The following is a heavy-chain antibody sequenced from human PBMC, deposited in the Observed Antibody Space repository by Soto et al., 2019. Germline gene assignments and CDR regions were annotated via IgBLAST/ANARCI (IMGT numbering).Heavy chain of an antibody. CDR1: GFTFSSYG. D-gene: IGHD3-16*01. CDR2: IWYDGSNK. J-gene: IGHJ6*02. CDR3: ARDPPSTSAYRYYYYYGMDV. Sequence: QVQLVESGGGVVQPGRSLRLSCAASGFTFSSYGMHWVRQAPGKGLEWVAVIWYDGSNKYYADSVKGRFTISRDNSKNTLYLQMNSLRAEDTAVYYCARDPPSTSAYRYYYYYGMDVWGQGTTVTVSS. V-gene: IGHV3-33*01.